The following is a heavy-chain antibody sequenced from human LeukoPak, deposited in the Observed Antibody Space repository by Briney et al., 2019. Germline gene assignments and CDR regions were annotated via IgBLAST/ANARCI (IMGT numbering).Heavy chain of an antibody. J-gene: IGHJ4*02. Sequence: GGSLRLSCAASGFTFSDYYMSWIRQAPGKGLEWVSYISSSGSTIYYADSVKGRFTISRDNAKNSLYLQMNSLRAEDTAVYYCARDLPYYDSSGYRPDYADYWGQGTLVTVSS. CDR3: ARDLPYYDSSGYRPDYADY. D-gene: IGHD3-22*01. CDR1: GFTFSDYY. V-gene: IGHV3-11*01. CDR2: ISSSGSTI.